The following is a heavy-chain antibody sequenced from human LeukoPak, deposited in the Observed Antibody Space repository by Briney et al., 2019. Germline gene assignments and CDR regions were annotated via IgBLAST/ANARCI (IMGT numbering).Heavy chain of an antibody. D-gene: IGHD4-11*01. V-gene: IGHV1-18*01. CDR2: ISSYDGST. J-gene: IGHJ4*02. Sequence: ASVKVSCKASGYTFTSYGISWVRQAPGLGLEWMGWISSYDGSTNYAEKFQDRLTVTTDTSTSTVYMELTSLRSDDTAVYYCARARLPKAYFDYWGQGTLVTVSS. CDR1: GYTFTSYG. CDR3: ARARLPKAYFDY.